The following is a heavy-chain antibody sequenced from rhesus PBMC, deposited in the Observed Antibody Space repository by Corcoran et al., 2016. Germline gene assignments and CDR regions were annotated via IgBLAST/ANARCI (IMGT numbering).Heavy chain of an antibody. CDR2: RASRGRT. J-gene: IGHJ4*01. Sequence: QLQLQESGPGLVQPSETLSLTCAVSGYSISSGYGGRWIRKPPGNGLEWIGVRASRGRTSHNPSLKSRVTISRATSHNQVSLELGCVTAADTVVYYCARGRDYYDSGYYNHFDYWGQGVLVTVSS. D-gene: IGHD3-28*01. CDR1: GYSISSGYG. CDR3: ARGRDYYDSGYYNHFDY. V-gene: IGHV4-122*02.